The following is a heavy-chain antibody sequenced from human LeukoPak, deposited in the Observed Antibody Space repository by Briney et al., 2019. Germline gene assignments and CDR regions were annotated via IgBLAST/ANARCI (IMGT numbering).Heavy chain of an antibody. D-gene: IGHD3-22*01. J-gene: IGHJ5*02. CDR1: GGSFSGYY. CDR3: ARGRRNYYDSSGYPTKGGNWFDP. CDR2: INHSGST. V-gene: IGHV4-34*01. Sequence: SETLSLTCAVYGGSFSGYYWSWIRQPPGKGLEWIGEINHSGSTNYNPSLKSRVTISVDTSKNQFSLKLSSVTAADTAVYYGARGRRNYYDSSGYPTKGGNWFDPWGQGTLVTVSS.